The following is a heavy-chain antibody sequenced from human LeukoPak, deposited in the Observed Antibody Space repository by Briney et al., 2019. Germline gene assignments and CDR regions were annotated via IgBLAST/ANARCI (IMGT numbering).Heavy chain of an antibody. D-gene: IGHD5-18*01. J-gene: IGHJ3*02. Sequence: GGSLRLSCAASGFTFSSYAMHWVRQAPGKGLEWVAVISYDGSNKYYADSVKGRFTISRDNSKNTLYLQMNSLRAEDTAVYYCARSWGGIQLWLGAFDISGQGTMVTVSS. CDR2: ISYDGSNK. CDR3: ARSWGGIQLWLGAFDI. V-gene: IGHV3-30*04. CDR1: GFTFSSYA.